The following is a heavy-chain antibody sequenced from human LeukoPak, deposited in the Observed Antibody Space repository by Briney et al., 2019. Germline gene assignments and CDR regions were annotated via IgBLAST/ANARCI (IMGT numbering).Heavy chain of an antibody. CDR1: GFNFDRYT. CDR3: AKELDTMFFDY. Sequence: GGSLRLSCATSGFNFDRYTIHWVRQAPGKGPEWVSLAGWAGGTTFYSDSVRGRFTISRDSGRKSVYPQMNSLTTDDTAFYFCAKELDTMFFDYWGQGALVTVSS. D-gene: IGHD3-10*02. CDR2: AGWAGGTT. V-gene: IGHV3-43*01. J-gene: IGHJ4*02.